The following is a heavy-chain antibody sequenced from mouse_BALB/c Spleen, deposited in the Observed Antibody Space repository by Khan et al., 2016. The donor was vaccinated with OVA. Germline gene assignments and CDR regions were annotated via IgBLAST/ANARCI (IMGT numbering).Heavy chain of an antibody. CDR3: ARSGYGNPFAY. J-gene: IGHJ3*01. D-gene: IGHD2-1*01. CDR1: GYTFTSFY. CDR2: INPSNGDT. V-gene: IGHV1S81*02. Sequence: QVQLQQPGAELVKPGASVKISCKASGYTFTSFYMYWVKQRPGQGLEWIGGINPSNGDTHFYEKFKSKATLTAAKYSTTAYMQFSSLRSEDSAVDYCARSGYGNPFAYWGQGTLVTVSA.